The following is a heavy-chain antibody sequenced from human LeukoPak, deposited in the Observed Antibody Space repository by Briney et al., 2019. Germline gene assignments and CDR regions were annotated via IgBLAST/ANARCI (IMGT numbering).Heavy chain of an antibody. CDR1: GYTFTGYY. J-gene: IGHJ4*02. CDR3: AREPVGAKGVPLDY. CDR2: INPNSGGT. D-gene: IGHD3-16*01. Sequence: GASVKVSCKASGYTFTGYYMHWVRQAPGQGLEWMGWINPNSGGTNYAQKLQGRVTMTTDTSTSTAYMELRSLRSDDTAVYYCAREPVGAKGVPLDYWGQGTLVTVSS. V-gene: IGHV1-2*02.